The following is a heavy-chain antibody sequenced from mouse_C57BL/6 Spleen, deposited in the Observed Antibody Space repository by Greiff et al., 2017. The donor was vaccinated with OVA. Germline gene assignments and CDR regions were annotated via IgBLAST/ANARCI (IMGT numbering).Heavy chain of an antibody. D-gene: IGHD4-1*01. CDR1: GGAGMNYV. V-gene: IGHV6-3*01. Sequence: EVKLVESGGGLVQPGGSMKLSGVVSGGAGMNYVIHLVLHPPEKGRHVVAQIRLKSDNYATHYAESVKGRFTISRDDSKSSVYLQMNNLRAEDTGIYYCTGRNWDAMDYWGQGTSVTVSS. CDR3: TGRNWDAMDY. CDR2: IRLKSDNYAT. J-gene: IGHJ4*01.